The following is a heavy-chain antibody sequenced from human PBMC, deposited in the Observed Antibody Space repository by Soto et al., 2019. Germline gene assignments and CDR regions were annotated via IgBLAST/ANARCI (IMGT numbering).Heavy chain of an antibody. CDR2: ISSHGRDI. CDR3: ARGAALAGKLDL. D-gene: IGHD6-19*01. Sequence: EVQLVESGGGLVKPGGSVSLSCEASGFTFTGDTMTWVRQAQGKGLEWVSSISSHGRDIFYADSVKGRFTISRDNAKDSLHLQMNSLTGEDSAVYYCARGAALAGKLDLWGQGTLVTVSS. J-gene: IGHJ4*02. CDR1: GFTFTGDT. V-gene: IGHV3-21*06.